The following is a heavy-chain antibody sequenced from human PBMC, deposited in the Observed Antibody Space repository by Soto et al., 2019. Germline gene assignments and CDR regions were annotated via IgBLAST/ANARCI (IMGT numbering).Heavy chain of an antibody. CDR3: ARDPDCSSTSCYTGGFDY. V-gene: IGHV3-30-3*01. Sequence: PGGSLRLSCAASGFTFSSYAMHWVRQAPGKGLEWVAVISYDGSNKYYADSVKGRFTISRDNSKNTLYLQMNSLRAEDTAVYYCARDPDCSSTSCYTGGFDYWGQGTLVTVSS. J-gene: IGHJ4*02. D-gene: IGHD2-2*02. CDR2: ISYDGSNK. CDR1: GFTFSSYA.